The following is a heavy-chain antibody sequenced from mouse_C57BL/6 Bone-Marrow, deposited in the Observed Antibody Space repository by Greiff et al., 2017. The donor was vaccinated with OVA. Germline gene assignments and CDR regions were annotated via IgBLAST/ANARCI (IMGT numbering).Heavy chain of an antibody. V-gene: IGHV14-1*01. D-gene: IGHD1-1*01. CDR1: GFNIKDYY. Sequence: EVKLQQSGAELVRPGASVKLSCTASGFNIKDYYMHWVKQRPEQGLEWIGRIDPEDGDTEYAPKFQGKATMTADTSSNTAYLQLSSLTSEDTAVYYCTTYYYGTPFAYWGQGTLVTVSA. J-gene: IGHJ3*01. CDR3: TTYYYGTPFAY. CDR2: IDPEDGDT.